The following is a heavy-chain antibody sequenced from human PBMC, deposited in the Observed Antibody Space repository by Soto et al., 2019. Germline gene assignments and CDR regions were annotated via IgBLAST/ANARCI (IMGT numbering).Heavy chain of an antibody. CDR3: AHRILRAVFGFVTTTAIYFDF. CDR1: GFSLSTSGVG. CDR2: IYWDDDK. Sequence: QITLNESGPTVVKPAEPLTLTCKFSGFSLSTSGVGVGWIRQSPGKAPEWLALIYWDDDKRYSASLKSRLTIATDTPENHVVVTTASVDAADTDTYYRAHRILRAVFGFVTTTAIYFDFWCQRTPGVVSS. V-gene: IGHV2-5*02. D-gene: IGHD3-16*01. J-gene: IGHJ4*02.